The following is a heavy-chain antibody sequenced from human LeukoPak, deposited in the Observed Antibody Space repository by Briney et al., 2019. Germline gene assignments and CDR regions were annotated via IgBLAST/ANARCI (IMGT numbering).Heavy chain of an antibody. D-gene: IGHD4-17*01. Sequence: ASVKVSCKASGYTFTGYYMHWVRQAPGQGLEWMGGIIPIFGTANYAQKFQGRVTITADESTSTAYMELSSLRSEDTAVYYCARDTGSIYGDYVGWFDPWGQGTLVTVSS. CDR1: GYTFTGYY. CDR2: IIPIFGTA. V-gene: IGHV1-69*13. CDR3: ARDTGSIYGDYVGWFDP. J-gene: IGHJ5*02.